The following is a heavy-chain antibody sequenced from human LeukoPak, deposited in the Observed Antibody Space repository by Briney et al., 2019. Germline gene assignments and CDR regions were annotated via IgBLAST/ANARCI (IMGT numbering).Heavy chain of an antibody. V-gene: IGHV1-2*02. Sequence: ASVKVSCKASGYTFTGYYMHWVRQAPGQGLEWMGWINPNSGGTNYAQKFQGRVTTTRDTSISTAYMELSRLRSDDTAVYYCARSREDTAMVTVYYWGQGTLVTVSS. J-gene: IGHJ4*02. D-gene: IGHD5-18*01. CDR2: INPNSGGT. CDR3: ARSREDTAMVTVYY. CDR1: GYTFTGYY.